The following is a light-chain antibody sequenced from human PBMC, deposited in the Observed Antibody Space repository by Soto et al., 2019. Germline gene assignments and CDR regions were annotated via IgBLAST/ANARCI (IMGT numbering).Light chain of an antibody. Sequence: DIVMTQSPDSLAVSLGERATINCKSSQSVLYRSNNKNYLGWYQQKPGRLPKLLISWASTRESGVPDRFSGSGSGTYFTLTISSLQAEDVAIYYCQQYYILPWTFGQGTKVEIK. CDR3: QQYYILPWT. CDR1: QSVLYRSNNKNY. V-gene: IGKV4-1*01. J-gene: IGKJ1*01. CDR2: WAS.